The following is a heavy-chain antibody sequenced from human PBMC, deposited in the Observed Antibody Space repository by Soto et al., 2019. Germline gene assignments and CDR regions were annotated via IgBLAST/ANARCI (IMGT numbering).Heavy chain of an antibody. J-gene: IGHJ6*02. V-gene: IGHV1-2*02. CDR1: GYTFTGYY. CDR2: INPNSGGT. D-gene: IGHD3-22*01. CDR3: ARDSASSYYYDSSALARHSGMDV. Sequence: ASVKVSCKASGYTFTGYYMHWVRQAPGQGLEWMGWINPNSGGTNYAQKFQGRVTMTRDTSISTAYMELSRLRSDDTAVYYCARDSASSYYYDSSALARHSGMDVWGQGTTVTVSS.